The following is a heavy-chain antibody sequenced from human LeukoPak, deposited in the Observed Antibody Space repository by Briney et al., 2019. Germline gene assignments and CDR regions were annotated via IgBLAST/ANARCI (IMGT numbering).Heavy chain of an antibody. Sequence: SETLSLTCTVSGGSISSYYWGWLRQPPGKGLEWIGYIYYSGSTNYNPSLKSRVTISVDTSKNQFSLKLSSVTAADTAVYYCASCIAAAGTHYYGMDVWGQGTTVTVSS. J-gene: IGHJ6*02. CDR2: IYYSGST. CDR3: ASCIAAAGTHYYGMDV. V-gene: IGHV4-59*08. D-gene: IGHD6-13*01. CDR1: GGSISSYY.